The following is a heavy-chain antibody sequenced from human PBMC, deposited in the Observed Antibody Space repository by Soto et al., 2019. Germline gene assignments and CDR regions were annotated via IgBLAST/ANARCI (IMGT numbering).Heavy chain of an antibody. CDR1: GFNFGTYT. Sequence: GGSLRLSCAASGFNFGTYTMNWVRQAPGKGLEWVSSIGTSSSYIYYADSVRGRFTISRDNAKDSLYLQMSSLRAEGTAVYYCARVMCGDCSTYYYYSMDVWGQGTTVTVSS. CDR3: ARVMCGDCSTYYYYSMDV. D-gene: IGHD2-21*02. J-gene: IGHJ6*02. CDR2: IGTSSSYI. V-gene: IGHV3-21*01.